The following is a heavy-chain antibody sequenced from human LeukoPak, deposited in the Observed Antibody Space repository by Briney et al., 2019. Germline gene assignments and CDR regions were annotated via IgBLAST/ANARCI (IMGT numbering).Heavy chain of an antibody. V-gene: IGHV1-18*01. CDR1: GYTFTSYG. CDR3: ARDPYYYDSSGYYRDAFDI. CDR2: ISAYNGNT. Sequence: ASVKVSCKASGYTFTSYGISWVRQAPGQGLEWMGWISAYNGNTNYAQKLQGRVTMTTDTSTSTAYMELRSLRSDDTAVYSCARDPYYYDSSGYYRDAFDIWGQGTMVTVSS. J-gene: IGHJ3*02. D-gene: IGHD3-22*01.